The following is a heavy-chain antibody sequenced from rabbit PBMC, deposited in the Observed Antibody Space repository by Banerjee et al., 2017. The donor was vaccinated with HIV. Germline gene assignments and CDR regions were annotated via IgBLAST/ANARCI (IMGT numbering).Heavy chain of an antibody. D-gene: IGHD4-1*01. Sequence: QSLEESGGDLVQPEGSLTVTCTASGFSFSSSYWMCWVRQAPGKGLEWIACIYTGSSGSTYYASWAKGRFPISKTSSTTVTLQMTSLTAADTASYFCARDLAGVIGWNFGLWGPGTLVTVS. CDR2: IYTGSSGST. J-gene: IGHJ4*01. V-gene: IGHV1S40*01. CDR1: GFSFSSSYW. CDR3: ARDLAGVIGWNFGL.